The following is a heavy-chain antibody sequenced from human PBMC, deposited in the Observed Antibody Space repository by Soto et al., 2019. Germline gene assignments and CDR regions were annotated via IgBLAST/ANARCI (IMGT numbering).Heavy chain of an antibody. Sequence: PGGSLRLSCAGSGFTFSNYAMTWVRQAPGKGLEWLSYIDFDSSPIKYADSVMGRFTVSRDNAKDSLYLQMNSLRVEDTAVYYCARDQDSGWPDYWGQGTLVTVSS. D-gene: IGHD6-19*01. CDR3: ARDQDSGWPDY. V-gene: IGHV3-48*04. J-gene: IGHJ4*02. CDR2: IDFDSSPI. CDR1: GFTFSNYA.